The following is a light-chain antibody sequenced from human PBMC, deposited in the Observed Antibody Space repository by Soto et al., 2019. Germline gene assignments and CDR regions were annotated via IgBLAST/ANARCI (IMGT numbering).Light chain of an antibody. CDR1: QSVSSY. CDR2: RAS. Sequence: EIVMTQSPATLSVSPGGRATLSCRASQSVSSYLAWYQQRPGQPPRLLIYRASTRATGIPARFSGSGSGTEFSHTISTLQSEDFAVYYCQQYNTWPPRYTFGQGTKLES. J-gene: IGKJ2*01. CDR3: QQYNTWPPRYT. V-gene: IGKV3-15*01.